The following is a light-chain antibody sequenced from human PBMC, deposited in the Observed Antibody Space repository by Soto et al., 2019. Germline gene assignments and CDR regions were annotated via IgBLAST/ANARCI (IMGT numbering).Light chain of an antibody. CDR2: GAS. V-gene: IGKV3-20*01. Sequence: EIVLTQSPGTLSLSPGERATLSCRASQSVSSSYLAWYQQKPGQAPRLLIYGASSRATGIPSRFSGSGSGTDFTLTSSRLEPEDFAVYYCQQYSSSPLTFGGGTKVEIK. CDR3: QQYSSSPLT. CDR1: QSVSSSY. J-gene: IGKJ4*01.